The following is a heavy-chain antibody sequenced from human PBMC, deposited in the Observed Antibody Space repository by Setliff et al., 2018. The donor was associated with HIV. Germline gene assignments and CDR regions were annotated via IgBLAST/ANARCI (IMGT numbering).Heavy chain of an antibody. CDR3: ARDVDHMTDV. J-gene: IGHJ6*02. Sequence: ASVKVSCKASGYIFTSHKIHWVRQAPGQGLEWMGIITPSDSYTVYAQKFQGRVTMTTDTSTGTAYMELRSLRSDDTAVYYCARDVDHMTDVWGQGTTVTVSS. CDR2: ITPSDSYT. CDR1: GYIFTSHK. V-gene: IGHV1-46*01.